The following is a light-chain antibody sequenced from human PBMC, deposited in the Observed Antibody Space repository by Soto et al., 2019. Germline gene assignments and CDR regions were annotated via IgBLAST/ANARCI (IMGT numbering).Light chain of an antibody. J-gene: IGKJ3*01. CDR3: QQRSNWLFT. CDR2: DAS. V-gene: IGKV3-11*01. CDR1: QSVSSY. Sequence: EIVLTQSPATLSLSPGERATLSCRASQSVSSYLAWYQQKPGQAPRLLIYDASNRATGIPARFSGSGSGTEFTLTIRSLEPEDFAVYYCQQRSNWLFTFGPGTKVDIK.